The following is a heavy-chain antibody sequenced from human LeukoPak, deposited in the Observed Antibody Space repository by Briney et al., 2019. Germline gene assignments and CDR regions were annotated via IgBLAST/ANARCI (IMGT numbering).Heavy chain of an antibody. CDR2: IIPIFGTA. D-gene: IGHD6-13*01. Sequence: GASVKVSCTASGGTFSSYAISWVRQAPGQGLEWMGGIIPIFGTANYAQKFQGRVTITADESTSTAYMELSSLRSEDTAVYYCARRWGSSWQNFDYWGQGTLVTVSS. CDR3: ARRWGSSWQNFDY. J-gene: IGHJ4*02. V-gene: IGHV1-69*13. CDR1: GGTFSSYA.